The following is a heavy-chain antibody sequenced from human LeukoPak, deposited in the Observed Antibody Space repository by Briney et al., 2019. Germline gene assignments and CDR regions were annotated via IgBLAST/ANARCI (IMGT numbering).Heavy chain of an antibody. CDR3: ARASDKGYFDL. V-gene: IGHV4-34*01. J-gene: IGHJ2*01. CDR1: GGSFSGYY. CDR2: INHSGST. Sequence: SETLSLTCAVYGGSFSGYYWSWIRQPPGKGLEWIGEINHSGSTNYNPSLKSRVTMSVDTSKNQFSLKLSSVTAADTAVYYCARASDKGYFDLWGRGTLVTVSS. D-gene: IGHD2-15*01.